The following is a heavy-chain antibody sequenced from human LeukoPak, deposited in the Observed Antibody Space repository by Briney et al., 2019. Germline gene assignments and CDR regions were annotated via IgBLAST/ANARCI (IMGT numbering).Heavy chain of an antibody. CDR1: GFTFSSYV. CDR3: ARERYYYGSGSYYLDY. CDR2: IKQDGSEK. V-gene: IGHV3-7*01. D-gene: IGHD3-10*01. Sequence: GGSLRLSCAASGFTFSSYVLHWVRQAPGKGLEWVANIKQDGSEKYYVDSVKGRFTISRDNAKNSLYLQMNSLRAEDTAVYYCARERYYYGSGSYYLDYWGQGTLVTVSS. J-gene: IGHJ4*02.